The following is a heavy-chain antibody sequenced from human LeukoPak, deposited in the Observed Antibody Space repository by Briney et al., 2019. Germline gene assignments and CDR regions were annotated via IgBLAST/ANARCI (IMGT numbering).Heavy chain of an antibody. CDR1: GGSISSSSYY. D-gene: IGHD4-17*01. CDR2: IYYSGST. CDR3: ARPVRGDYGDYVGAFDI. J-gene: IGHJ3*02. V-gene: IGHV4-39*01. Sequence: SETLSLTCTVSGGSISSSSYYWGWIRQPPGKGLEWIGSIYYSGSTYYNPSLKSRVTISVDTSKNQFSLKLSSVTAADTAVYYCARPVRGDYGDYVGAFDIWAQGTMVTVSS.